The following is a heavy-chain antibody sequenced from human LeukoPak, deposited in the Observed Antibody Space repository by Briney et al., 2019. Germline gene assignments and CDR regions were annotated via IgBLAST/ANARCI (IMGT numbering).Heavy chain of an antibody. J-gene: IGHJ4*02. D-gene: IGHD2-2*01. V-gene: IGHV4-39*01. CDR3: ARLKEYRLPLYDY. CDR1: GGSISSSRYY. CDR2: IFYSGST. Sequence: SETLSLTCTVSGGSISSSRYYWGWIRQPLGKGLEWIGTIFYSGSTYYNSSLKSRVTISADTSKNQFSLNLSSVTAADTAVYYCARLKEYRLPLYDYWGQGTLVTVSS.